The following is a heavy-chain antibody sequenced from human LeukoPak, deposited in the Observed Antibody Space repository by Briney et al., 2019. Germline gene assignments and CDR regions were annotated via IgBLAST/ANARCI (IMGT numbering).Heavy chain of an antibody. CDR1: GGSISSGSSY. V-gene: IGHV4-61*02. D-gene: IGHD2-2*01. CDR2: IYISEST. Sequence: PSETLSLTCTVSGGSISSGSSYWSWIRQPAGKGLEWIGRIYISESTDYNPSLKSRVTISVDTSRNQFSLKLNSVTAADTAVYFCARGPYYCSGTSCLNWFDPWGQGTLVTVSS. J-gene: IGHJ5*02. CDR3: ARGPYYCSGTSCLNWFDP.